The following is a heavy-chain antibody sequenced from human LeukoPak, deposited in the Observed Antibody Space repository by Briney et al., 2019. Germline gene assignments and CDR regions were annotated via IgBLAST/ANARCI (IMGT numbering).Heavy chain of an antibody. D-gene: IGHD5-18*01. CDR3: ARRDFPGYSYTGIDP. V-gene: IGHV4-39*01. Sequence: NPSETLSLTCTVSGGSISSSSYYWGWIRQPPGKGLEWIGSIYYSGSTYYNPSLKSRVTISVDTSKNQFSLKLSSVTAADTAVYYCARRDFPGYSYTGIDPWGQGTLVTVSS. CDR2: IYYSGST. J-gene: IGHJ5*02. CDR1: GGSISSSSYY.